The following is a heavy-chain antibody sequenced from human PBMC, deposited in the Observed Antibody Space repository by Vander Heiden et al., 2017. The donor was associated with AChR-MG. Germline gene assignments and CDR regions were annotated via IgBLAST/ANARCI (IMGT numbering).Heavy chain of an antibody. V-gene: IGHV1-69*01. D-gene: IGHD3-22*01. Sequence: QVQLVQSGPEVKKPGSAVKVSCKASGGSFSSYAIRWVRQGPGQGLDWMGGIIPIFGTANYAQKFQGRVTITADESTSTAYMELSSLRSEDTAVYYCARNTYYYDSSGYYYGDAFDIWGQGTMVTVSS. CDR2: IIPIFGTA. CDR1: GGSFSSYA. J-gene: IGHJ3*02. CDR3: ARNTYYYDSSGYYYGDAFDI.